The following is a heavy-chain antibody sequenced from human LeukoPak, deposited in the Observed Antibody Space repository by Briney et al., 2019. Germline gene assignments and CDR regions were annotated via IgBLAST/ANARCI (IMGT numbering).Heavy chain of an antibody. V-gene: IGHV3-15*01. Sequence: GSLRLSCEASGFSFTNTWMSWVRQAPGKGLEWVGRVKSKADDGTTDYAAPVQGRFTISRDDSKNTLCLQMNSLKTEDTAVYYCATEGGSGSYYGDDAFDMWGQGTMVTVSS. CDR2: VKSKADDGTT. CDR3: ATEGGSGSYYGDDAFDM. J-gene: IGHJ3*02. CDR1: GFSFTNTW. D-gene: IGHD3-10*01.